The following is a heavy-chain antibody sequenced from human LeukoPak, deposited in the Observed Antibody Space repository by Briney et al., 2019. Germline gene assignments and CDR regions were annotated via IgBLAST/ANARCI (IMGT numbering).Heavy chain of an antibody. J-gene: IGHJ3*02. V-gene: IGHV4-59*01. D-gene: IGHD7-27*01. CDR1: GGSISSNY. CDR2: IYSGGST. Sequence: SETLSLTCSVSGGSISSNYWSWIRQPPGKGLERIGYIYSGGSTNYNPSLKSRVTISADTSKNQFSLRLSSVTAADTAEYYCARGSGWGSKADAFDIWGQGTTVTLSS. CDR3: ARGSGWGSKADAFDI.